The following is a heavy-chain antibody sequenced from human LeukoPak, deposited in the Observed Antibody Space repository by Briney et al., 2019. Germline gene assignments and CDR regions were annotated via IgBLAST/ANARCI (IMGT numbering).Heavy chain of an antibody. CDR1: GGSISSGSYY. CDR2: IYTSGST. CDR3: ARVGVVVPAAKADYYYYMDV. V-gene: IGHV4-61*02. J-gene: IGHJ6*03. D-gene: IGHD2-2*01. Sequence: SETLSLTCTVSGGSISSGSYYWSWIRQPAGKGLEWIGRIYTSGSTNYNPSLKSRVTISVDTSKNQFSLKLSSVTAADTAVYYCARVGVVVPAAKADYYYYMDVWGKGTTVTVSS.